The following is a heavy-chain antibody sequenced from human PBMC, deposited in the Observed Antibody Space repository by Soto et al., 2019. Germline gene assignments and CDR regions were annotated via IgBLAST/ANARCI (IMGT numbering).Heavy chain of an antibody. V-gene: IGHV1-2*04. J-gene: IGHJ3*02. CDR2: INPNSGGT. CDR3: ARDREYYAFDI. Sequence: AASVKVSCKASGYTFTGYYMHWVRQAPGQGLEWMGWINPNSGGTNYAQKFQGWVTMTRDTSISTAYMELSRLRSDDTAVYYCARDREYYAFDIWGQGTMVTVSS. CDR1: GYTFTGYY.